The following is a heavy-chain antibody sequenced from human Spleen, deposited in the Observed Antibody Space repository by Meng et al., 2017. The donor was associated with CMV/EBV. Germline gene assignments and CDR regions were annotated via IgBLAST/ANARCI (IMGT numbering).Heavy chain of an antibody. CDR2: ISSSGFVK. V-gene: IGHV3-48*03. CDR1: GFTFSSYE. J-gene: IGHJ6*02. CDR3: ARGQYCSGGDCYSIKDD. Sequence: GESLKISCAASGFTFSSYEMNWVRQAPGKGLEWVSYISSSGFVKYYADPVKGRFTISRDNAKNSLYLQMNSLRAEDTAVYYCARGQYCSGGDCYSIKDDWGQGTTVTVSS. D-gene: IGHD2-21*02.